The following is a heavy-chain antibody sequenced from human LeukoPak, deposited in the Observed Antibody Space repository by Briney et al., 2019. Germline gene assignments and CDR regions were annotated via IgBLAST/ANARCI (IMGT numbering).Heavy chain of an antibody. J-gene: IGHJ4*02. D-gene: IGHD3-16*02. CDR3: ARHLDGGNYPLEY. CDR2: IYYSGST. CDR1: GGSIDNYY. V-gene: IGHV4-59*08. Sequence: SETLSLTCTVSGGSIDNYYWSWIRQPPGQGLERIAYIYYSGSTNYNPSLKSRVTISVDTSRNQYSLKLSSVTAADTAVYYCARHLDGGNYPLEYWGQGILVTVSS.